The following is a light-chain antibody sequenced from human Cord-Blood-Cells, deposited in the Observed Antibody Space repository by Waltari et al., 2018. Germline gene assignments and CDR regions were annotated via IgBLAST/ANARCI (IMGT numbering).Light chain of an antibody. CDR1: QGISSY. Sequence: VIWMTQSPSLLSASTGDRVTISCRISQGISSYLAWYQQKPGKAPELLIYAASKLQSGVPSRFSGSGSGKDFTLTISCLQSEDFETYYCQQYYSFPFTFGPGTKVDIK. CDR3: QQYYSFPFT. J-gene: IGKJ3*01. CDR2: AAS. V-gene: IGKV1D-8*01.